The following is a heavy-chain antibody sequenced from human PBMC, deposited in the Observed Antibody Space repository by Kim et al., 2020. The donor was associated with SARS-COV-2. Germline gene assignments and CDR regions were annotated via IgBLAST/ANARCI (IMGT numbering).Heavy chain of an antibody. V-gene: IGHV1-24*01. Sequence: ASVKVSCKVSGYTLTELSMHWVRQAPGKGLEWMGGFDPEDGETIYAQKFQGRVTMTEDTSTDTAYMELSSLRSEDTAVYYCATGVCFDWLGGMDVWGQGTTVTVSS. J-gene: IGHJ6*02. D-gene: IGHD3-9*01. CDR2: FDPEDGET. CDR1: GYTLTELS. CDR3: ATGVCFDWLGGMDV.